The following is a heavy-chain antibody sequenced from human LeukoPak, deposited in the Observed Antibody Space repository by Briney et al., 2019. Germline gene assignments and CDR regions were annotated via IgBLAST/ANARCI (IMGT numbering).Heavy chain of an antibody. CDR3: ASLIVGATSAFDI. D-gene: IGHD1-26*01. V-gene: IGHV4-59*01. J-gene: IGHJ3*02. CDR1: GGSISSYY. CDR2: IYYSGST. Sequence: SETLSLTCTVSGGSISSYYWSWIRQPPGKGLEWIGYIYYSGSTNYNPSLKSRVTISVDTSKNQFSLKLSSVTAADTAVYYCASLIVGATSAFDIWGQGTMVTVSS.